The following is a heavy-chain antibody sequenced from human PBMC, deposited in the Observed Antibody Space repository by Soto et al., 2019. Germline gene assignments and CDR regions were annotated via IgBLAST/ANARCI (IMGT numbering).Heavy chain of an antibody. CDR2: INHSGST. CDR3: ARGGGPKDYYFDY. D-gene: IGHD2-15*01. V-gene: IGHV4-34*01. CDR1: GGSFSGYY. Sequence: PSETLSLTCAVYGGSFSGYYWSWIRQPPGKGLEWIGEINHSGSTNYNPSLKSRVTISVDTSKNQFSLKLSSVTAADTAVYYCARGGGPKDYYFDYWGQGTLVTVSS. J-gene: IGHJ4*02.